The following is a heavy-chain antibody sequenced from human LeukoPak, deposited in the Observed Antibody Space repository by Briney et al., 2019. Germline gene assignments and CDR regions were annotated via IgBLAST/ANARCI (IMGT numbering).Heavy chain of an antibody. V-gene: IGHV1-69*05. CDR3: ARGSTGSWYHAHYYYMDV. Sequence: GASVKVSCKASGGTFSSYAISWVRQAPGQGLEWMGGIIPIFGTANYAQKFQGRVTITTDESTSTAYMELSSLRSEDTAVYYCARGSTGSWYHAHYYYMDVWGKGTTVTVSS. D-gene: IGHD6-13*01. CDR1: GGTFSSYA. CDR2: IIPIFGTA. J-gene: IGHJ6*03.